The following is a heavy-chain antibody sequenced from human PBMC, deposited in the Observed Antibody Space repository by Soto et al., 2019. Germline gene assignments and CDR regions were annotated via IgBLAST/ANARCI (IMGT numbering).Heavy chain of an antibody. J-gene: IGHJ4*02. V-gene: IGHV4-34*01. CDR3: ARDKITGLFDY. D-gene: IGHD2-8*02. CDR2: INHSGST. CDR1: GGSFSGYY. Sequence: QVQLQQWGAGLLKPSETLSLTCAVYGGSFSGYYWTWIRQPPGTGLEWIGEINHSGSTNYTPSLKSRVTISVDTSENQFSLKLTSVTAADTAVYYCARDKITGLFDYWGQGTLVTVSS.